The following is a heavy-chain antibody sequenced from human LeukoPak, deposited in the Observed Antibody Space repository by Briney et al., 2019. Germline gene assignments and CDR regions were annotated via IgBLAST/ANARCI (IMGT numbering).Heavy chain of an antibody. V-gene: IGHV3-21*06. Sequence: GGSLRLSCTASGFTFIDCDMSWFRQAPGKGLQWVSSISYMGDRRYYADSAKGRFTISRDNAKNSLYLQMDNLRADDTAVYYCGKAFPPLRVAAPGDYWGQGILVTVSS. CDR1: GFTFIDCD. CDR2: ISYMGDRR. J-gene: IGHJ4*02. D-gene: IGHD6-25*01. CDR3: GKAFPPLRVAAPGDY.